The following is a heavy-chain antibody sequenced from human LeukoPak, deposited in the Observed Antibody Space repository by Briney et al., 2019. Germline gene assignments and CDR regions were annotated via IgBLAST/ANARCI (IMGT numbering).Heavy chain of an antibody. V-gene: IGHV4-59*01. CDR1: GGSISSCY. D-gene: IGHD5-18*01. CDR3: ARDLGYSYGHYAFDI. CDR2: IYYSGST. J-gene: IGHJ3*02. Sequence: SETLSLTCTVSGGSISSCYWSWIRQPPGKGLEWIGYIYYSGSTNYNPSLKSRVTISVDTSKNQFSLKLSSVTAADTAVYYCARDLGYSYGHYAFDIWGQGTMVTVSS.